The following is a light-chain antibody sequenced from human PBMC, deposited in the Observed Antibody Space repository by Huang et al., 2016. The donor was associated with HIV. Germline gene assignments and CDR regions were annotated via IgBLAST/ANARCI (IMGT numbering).Light chain of an antibody. Sequence: EIVLTQSPATLSLSPGERATLSCRASQSVSSYLAWYQQKPGQAPRRLIYDASNRATGSPARFSGSGSGTDFTLTISSLEPEDSAVYYCQQRSNWPPITFGQGTRLEIK. CDR3: QQRSNWPPIT. J-gene: IGKJ5*01. CDR1: QSVSSY. CDR2: DAS. V-gene: IGKV3-11*01.